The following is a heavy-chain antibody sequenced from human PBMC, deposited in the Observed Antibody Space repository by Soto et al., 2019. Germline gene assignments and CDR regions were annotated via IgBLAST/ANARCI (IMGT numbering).Heavy chain of an antibody. J-gene: IGHJ4*02. CDR1: GYSFTSYW. D-gene: IGHD3-22*01. V-gene: IGHV5-51*01. CDR2: IYPGDSDT. CDR3: ARLRAKGSDYYDSSGYYWDFDY. Sequence: GESLKISCKGSGYSFTSYWIGWVRQMPGKGLEWMGIIYPGDSDTRYSPSFQGQVTISADKSISTAYLQWSSLKASDTAMYYCARLRAKGSDYYDSSGYYWDFDYWGQGTLVTVSS.